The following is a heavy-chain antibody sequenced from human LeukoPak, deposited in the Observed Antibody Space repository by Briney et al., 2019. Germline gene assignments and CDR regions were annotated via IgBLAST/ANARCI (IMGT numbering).Heavy chain of an antibody. CDR2: INHSGST. D-gene: IGHD4-23*01. CDR1: GGSFSGYY. V-gene: IGHV4-34*01. CDR3: ARRSGGNTSLAKRFDY. Sequence: ASETLSLTCAVYGGSFSGYYWSWIRQPPGKGLEWIGEINHSGSTNYNPSLKSRVTISVDTSKNQFSLKLTSVTAADTAVYYCARRSGGNTSLAKRFDYWGQGTLVTAS. J-gene: IGHJ4*02.